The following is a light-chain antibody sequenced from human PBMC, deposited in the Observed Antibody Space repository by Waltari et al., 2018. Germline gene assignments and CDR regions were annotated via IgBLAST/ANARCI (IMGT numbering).Light chain of an antibody. CDR3: QAWDSGTGV. CDR1: KLVSYY. CDR2: QDT. J-gene: IGLJ2*01. V-gene: IGLV3-1*01. Sequence: SYELTQPPSVSVSPGQTATITCSGDKLVSYYVSWYQQRPGQSPVLVIYQDTKRPSGIPERFSGSNSGNTATLTISGTQAMDESTYYCQAWDSGTGVFGGGTKLTVL.